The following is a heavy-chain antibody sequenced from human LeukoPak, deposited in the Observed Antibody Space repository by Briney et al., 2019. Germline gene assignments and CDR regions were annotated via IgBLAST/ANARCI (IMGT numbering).Heavy chain of an antibody. Sequence: SETLSLTCTVSGGSISSYYWSWIRQPPGKGLEWIGYIYYSGSTNYNPSLKSRVTISVDTSKNQFSLKLGSVTAADTAVYYCARSVNVYSSSWPGGFDYWGQGTLVTVSS. CDR1: GGSISSYY. J-gene: IGHJ4*02. V-gene: IGHV4-59*01. CDR2: IYYSGST. D-gene: IGHD6-13*01. CDR3: ARSVNVYSSSWPGGFDY.